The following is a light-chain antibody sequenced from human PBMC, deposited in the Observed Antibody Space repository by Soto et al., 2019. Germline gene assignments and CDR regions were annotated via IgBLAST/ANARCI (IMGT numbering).Light chain of an antibody. J-gene: IGLJ2*01. CDR2: QDH. CDR3: QACDSSAAF. V-gene: IGLV3-1*01. Sequence: SYELTQPPSVSGSTGQTASITCYGDKLGDKYASWYQQKPGQSPGLVICQDHKRPSGIPERFSGYISGNTATLTISWIQATDEGDYDCQACDSSAAFVGGGTKLTVL. CDR1: KLGDKY.